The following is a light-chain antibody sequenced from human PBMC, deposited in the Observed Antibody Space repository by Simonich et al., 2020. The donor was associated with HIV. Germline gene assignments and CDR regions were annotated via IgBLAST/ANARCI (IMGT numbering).Light chain of an antibody. CDR2: GAS. V-gene: IGKV3-15*01. J-gene: IGKJ5*01. Sequence: ELVMTQSPATLSVSPGERATLSCRASQSVSRNLTWYQQKPGQAPRLLIYGASTRAAGSPARFSGSGSGTDFTLTISSMQSEDFAVYYCQQYNKWPPYTFGQGTRLEIK. CDR1: QSVSRN. CDR3: QQYNKWPPYT.